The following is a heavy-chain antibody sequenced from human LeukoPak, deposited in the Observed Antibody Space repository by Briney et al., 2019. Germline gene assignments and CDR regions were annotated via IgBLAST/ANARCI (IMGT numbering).Heavy chain of an antibody. D-gene: IGHD3-22*01. Sequence: SQTLSLTCTVSGGSISSGDYYWSWIRQPPGKGLEWIGYIYYSGSTYYNPSLKSRVTISVDTSKNQFSLKLSSVTATDTAVYYCARVVVIQDAFDLWGQGTMVTVSS. CDR2: IYYSGST. CDR1: GGSISSGDYY. CDR3: ARVVVIQDAFDL. J-gene: IGHJ3*01. V-gene: IGHV4-30-4*08.